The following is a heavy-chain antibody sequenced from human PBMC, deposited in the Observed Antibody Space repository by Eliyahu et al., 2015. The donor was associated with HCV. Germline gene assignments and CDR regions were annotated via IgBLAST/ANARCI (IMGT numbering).Heavy chain of an antibody. D-gene: IGHD6-13*01. J-gene: IGHJ4*02. CDR3: ATFSAAVPY. CDR1: GFTLSRYA. Sequence: EVQLLESGGGLLQPGGSRRLSCAASGFTLSRYAMSWVRQAPGKGLEWVSTISPSGGTYYADSVKGRFAISRDISKSSLYLQMDSLRVDDTAVYFCATFSAAVPYWGQGALVTVSS. V-gene: IGHV3-23*01. CDR2: ISPSGGT.